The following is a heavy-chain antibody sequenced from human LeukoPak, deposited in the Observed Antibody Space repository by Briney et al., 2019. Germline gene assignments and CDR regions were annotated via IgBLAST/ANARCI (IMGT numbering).Heavy chain of an antibody. CDR1: GFAFSNYW. Sequence: PGGSLRLSCTGSGFAFSNYWMSWVRQAPGKGLEWVANIKYGGSEKYYVDSVKGRLTISRDNAKNSLYLQMNSLRAEDTAVYYCAKGGYGSGSYPFDYWGQGTLVTVSS. V-gene: IGHV3-7*03. CDR3: AKGGYGSGSYPFDY. D-gene: IGHD3-10*01. CDR2: IKYGGSEK. J-gene: IGHJ4*02.